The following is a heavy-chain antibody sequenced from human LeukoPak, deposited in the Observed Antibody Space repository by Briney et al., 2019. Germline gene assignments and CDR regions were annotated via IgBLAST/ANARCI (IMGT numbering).Heavy chain of an antibody. J-gene: IGHJ4*02. Sequence: GGSLRLSCAASGFTFGTYWMSWVRQAPGKGLEWVANIKPDGGEEYYVDSVKGRFTISRDNAKNSLYLQMNSLRVEDTGIYYCSGDPGDYWGQGTLVTVSS. CDR3: SGDPGDY. V-gene: IGHV3-7*04. CDR1: GFTFGTYW. D-gene: IGHD7-27*01. CDR2: IKPDGGEE.